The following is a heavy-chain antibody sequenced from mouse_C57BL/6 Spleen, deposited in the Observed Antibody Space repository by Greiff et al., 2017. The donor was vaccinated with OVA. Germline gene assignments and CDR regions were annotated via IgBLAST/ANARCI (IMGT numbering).Heavy chain of an antibody. CDR1: GFTFSDYG. V-gene: IGHV5-17*01. CDR2: ISSGSSTI. CDR3: ARQGTGTGDY. D-gene: IGHD4-1*01. J-gene: IGHJ2*01. Sequence: EVKLMESGGGLVKPGGSLKLSCAASGFTFSDYGMHWVRQAPEKGLEWVAYISSGSSTIYYADTVKGRFTISRDNAKNTLFLQMTSLRSEDTAMYYCARQGTGTGDYWGKGTTLTVSS.